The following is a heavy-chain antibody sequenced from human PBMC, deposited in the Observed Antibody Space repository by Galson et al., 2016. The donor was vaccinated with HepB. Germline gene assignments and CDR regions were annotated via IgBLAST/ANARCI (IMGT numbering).Heavy chain of an antibody. Sequence: SLRLSCAASGFRFTYYGLHWVRQAPGKGLEWVAVISYDGNKEYYADSVKGRFTISRDNAKNSLYLQMSSLRADDTAVYYCASAPGAFYYYYAMDVWGQGTTVTVSS. CDR2: ISYDGNKE. CDR1: GFRFTYYG. V-gene: IGHV3-30*03. J-gene: IGHJ6*02. CDR3: ASAPGAFYYYYAMDV.